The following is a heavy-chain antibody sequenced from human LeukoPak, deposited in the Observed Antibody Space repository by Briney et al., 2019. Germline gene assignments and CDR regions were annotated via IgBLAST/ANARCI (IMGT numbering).Heavy chain of an antibody. Sequence: GGSLRLSCAASVFIFSSYAMGWVRQAPGMGLEWVSVISGSDSTTYYADSVKGRFTISRDNSKNTLYLQMNSLRAEDTAVYYCAKDLPYSSSWYAYFDYWGQGTLVTVSS. CDR2: ISGSDSTT. V-gene: IGHV3-23*01. D-gene: IGHD6-13*01. CDR1: VFIFSSYA. CDR3: AKDLPYSSSWYAYFDY. J-gene: IGHJ4*02.